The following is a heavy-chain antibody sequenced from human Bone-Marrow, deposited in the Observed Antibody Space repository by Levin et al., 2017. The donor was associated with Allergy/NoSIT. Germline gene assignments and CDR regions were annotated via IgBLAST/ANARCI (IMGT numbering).Heavy chain of an antibody. J-gene: IGHJ4*02. Sequence: GGSLRLSCVGSGFTFENHGIHWVRQAPGKGLEWVSVFSYDGTTEYYADSVKGRLTMSRDNSRNTVYLQIQSLRADDTAVYYCAKTGGHHHHHVDSWGQGLLVTVSS. CDR1: GFTFENHG. CDR3: AKTGGHHHHHVDS. CDR2: FSYDGTTE. D-gene: IGHD2-15*01. V-gene: IGHV3-30*18.